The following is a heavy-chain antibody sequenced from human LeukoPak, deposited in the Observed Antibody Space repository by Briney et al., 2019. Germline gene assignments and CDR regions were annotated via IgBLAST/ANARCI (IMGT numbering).Heavy chain of an antibody. Sequence: GGSLRLSCAASGFTFDDYAMHWVRQAPGKGLEWASGISWNSGSIGYADSVKGRFTISRDNAKNSLYLQMNSLRAEDTALYYCAKDLTTVTTNQFDYWGQGTLVTVSS. CDR2: ISWNSGSI. CDR3: AKDLTTVTTNQFDY. V-gene: IGHV3-9*01. D-gene: IGHD4-17*01. J-gene: IGHJ4*02. CDR1: GFTFDDYA.